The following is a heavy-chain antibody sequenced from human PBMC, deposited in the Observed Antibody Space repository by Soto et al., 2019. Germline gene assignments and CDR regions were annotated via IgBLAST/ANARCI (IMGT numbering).Heavy chain of an antibody. V-gene: IGHV3-30-3*01. Sequence: QVQLVESGGGVVQPGRSLRLSCAASGFTFSSYAMHWVRQAPGKGLEWVAVISYDGSNKYYADSVKGRFTISRDNSKNTLYLQMNSLRAEVTAVYYCARDGFTVTPAINWFGPWGQGTLVTVSS. CDR2: ISYDGSNK. J-gene: IGHJ5*02. CDR3: ARDGFTVTPAINWFGP. D-gene: IGHD4-17*01. CDR1: GFTFSSYA.